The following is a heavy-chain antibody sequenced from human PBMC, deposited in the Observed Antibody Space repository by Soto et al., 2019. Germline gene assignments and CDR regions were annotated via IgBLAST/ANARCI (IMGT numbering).Heavy chain of an antibody. Sequence: QVQLVQSGAEVKKPGASVKVSCKASGYTFTSYGISWVRQAPGQGLEWMGWISAYNGNTNYAQKLQGRVTMTTDTSTSPAYMELRSLRSEDTAVYYCARAPPSPYSSSWFGGYYYYYYGMDVWGQGTTVTVSS. J-gene: IGHJ6*02. CDR1: GYTFTSYG. D-gene: IGHD6-13*01. CDR3: ARAPPSPYSSSWFGGYYYYYYGMDV. V-gene: IGHV1-18*01. CDR2: ISAYNGNT.